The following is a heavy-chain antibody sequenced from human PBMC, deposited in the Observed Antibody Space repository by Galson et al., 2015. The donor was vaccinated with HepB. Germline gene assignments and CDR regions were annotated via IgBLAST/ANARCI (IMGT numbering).Heavy chain of an antibody. J-gene: IGHJ5*02. D-gene: IGHD2-15*01. Sequence: SLRLSCADSGFTFSSYAMHWVRQAPGKGLEWVAVISYDGSNKYYADSVKGRFTISRDNSKNTLYLQMNSLRAEDTAVYYCARGTYCSGGSCYNNWFDPWGQGTLVTVSS. V-gene: IGHV3-30-3*01. CDR3: ARGTYCSGGSCYNNWFDP. CDR1: GFTFSSYA. CDR2: ISYDGSNK.